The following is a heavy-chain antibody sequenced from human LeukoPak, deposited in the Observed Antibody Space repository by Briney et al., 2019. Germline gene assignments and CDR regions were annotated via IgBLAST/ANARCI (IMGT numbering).Heavy chain of an antibody. V-gene: IGHV3-74*01. J-gene: IGHJ3*02. Sequence: GGSLRLSCVASGFTFSTYWMHWVRQAPGKGLVWVSRISSDGSSTTYADSVKGRFTISRDNARTTLYLQMNSLRAEDTAVYYCVRDYSIPPTYLDDTVTDAFDIWGQGTVVTVSS. CDR2: ISSDGSST. D-gene: IGHD4-17*01. CDR3: VRDYSIPPTYLDDTVTDAFDI. CDR1: GFTFSTYW.